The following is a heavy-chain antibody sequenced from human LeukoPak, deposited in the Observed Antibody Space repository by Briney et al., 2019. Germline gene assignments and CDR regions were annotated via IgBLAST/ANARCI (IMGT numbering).Heavy chain of an antibody. CDR1: GYTFDTYG. CDR2: INVYKGNT. D-gene: IGHD3-10*01. CDR3: ARHSWFGELLPLDY. V-gene: IGHV1-18*01. J-gene: IGHJ4*02. Sequence: ASVKVSCKASGYTFDTYGISWVRQAPGQGLEWMGWINVYKGNTVYAQKFQGRVTMTTDTSSSMVYMELWSLRSDDTAVYYCARHSWFGELLPLDYWGQGTLVTVSS.